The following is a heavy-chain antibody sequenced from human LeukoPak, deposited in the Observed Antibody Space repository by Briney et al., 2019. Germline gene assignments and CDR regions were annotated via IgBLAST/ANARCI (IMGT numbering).Heavy chain of an antibody. Sequence: GASVKVSCKAPGYTFTSYGISWVRQAPGQGLEWMGWISAYNGNTNYAQKLQGRVTMTTDTSTSTAYMELRSLRSDDTAVYYCARDRGGDLGSWFDPWGQGTLVTVSS. J-gene: IGHJ5*02. D-gene: IGHD2-21*02. CDR3: ARDRGGDLGSWFDP. V-gene: IGHV1-18*01. CDR2: ISAYNGNT. CDR1: GYTFTSYG.